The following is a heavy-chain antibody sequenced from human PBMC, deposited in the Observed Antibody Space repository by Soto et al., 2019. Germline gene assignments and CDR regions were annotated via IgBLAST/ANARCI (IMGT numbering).Heavy chain of an antibody. CDR2: IRSKTSGEIR. CDR3: VIDISESGVGELDH. CDR1: GFTFIYAW. V-gene: IGHV3-15*01. J-gene: IGHJ4*02. Sequence: EVQVVETGGGLVKPGESLRLSCAASGFTFIYAWMTWVRQAPGKGLEWVGRIRSKTSGEIRDYAAPAKGRFTISRDDSTNTVYLQMNSLKTEDTAVYYCVIDISESGVGELDHWGQGTQVTVSS. D-gene: IGHD3-3*01.